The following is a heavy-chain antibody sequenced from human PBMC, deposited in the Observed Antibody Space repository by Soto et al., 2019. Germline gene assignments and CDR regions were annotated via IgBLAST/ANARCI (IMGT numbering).Heavy chain of an antibody. Sequence: EVQLLQSGAEVKKTGESLKISCQASGYTFTHYWIGWVRQMPGKGLEWMGIIYPGDSDTRYSPSFQGQVTISADKFLNTAYVQWSSLKASDTAMYYCAVPGITAAGTFAYWGQGTPVTVSS. D-gene: IGHD6-25*01. CDR2: IYPGDSDT. CDR3: AVPGITAAGTFAY. CDR1: GYTFTHYW. V-gene: IGHV5-51*03. J-gene: IGHJ4*02.